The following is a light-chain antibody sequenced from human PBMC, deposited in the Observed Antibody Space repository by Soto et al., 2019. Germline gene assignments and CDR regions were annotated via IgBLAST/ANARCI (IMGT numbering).Light chain of an antibody. CDR3: QQYASSPKT. J-gene: IGKJ1*01. Sequence: EIVLTQSPATLSLSPGERATLSCRASQSVSSYLAWYQQKPGQAPRLLIYGASSRATGIPDRFSGSGSGTDFTLTISRLETEDFAVYYCQQYASSPKTFGQGTKVDIK. V-gene: IGKV3-20*01. CDR2: GAS. CDR1: QSVSSY.